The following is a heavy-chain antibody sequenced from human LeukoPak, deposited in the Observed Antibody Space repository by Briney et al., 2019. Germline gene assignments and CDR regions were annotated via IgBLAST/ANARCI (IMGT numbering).Heavy chain of an antibody. J-gene: IGHJ4*02. Sequence: PGGSLRLSCAASGLTFSSYGMHWVRQAPGKGLEWVAVISYDGSNKYYADSVKGRFTISRDNSKNTLYLQMNSLRAEDTAVYYCAKGGWYQYYFDYWGQGTLVTVSS. CDR3: AKGGWYQYYFDY. D-gene: IGHD6-19*01. CDR2: ISYDGSNK. V-gene: IGHV3-30*18. CDR1: GLTFSSYG.